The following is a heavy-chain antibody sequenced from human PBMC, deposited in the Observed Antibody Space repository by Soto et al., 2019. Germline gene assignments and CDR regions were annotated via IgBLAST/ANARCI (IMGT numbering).Heavy chain of an antibody. CDR3: ARPDVDTAMGTIDY. V-gene: IGHV3-30-3*01. J-gene: IGHJ4*02. CDR1: GFTFSSYA. D-gene: IGHD5-18*01. CDR2: ISYDGSNK. Sequence: GGSLRLSCAASGFTFSSYAMHWVRQAPGKGLEWVAVISYDGSNKYYADSVKGRFTISRDNSKNTLCLQMNSLRAEDTAVYYCARPDVDTAMGTIDYCGQGTLVTVSS.